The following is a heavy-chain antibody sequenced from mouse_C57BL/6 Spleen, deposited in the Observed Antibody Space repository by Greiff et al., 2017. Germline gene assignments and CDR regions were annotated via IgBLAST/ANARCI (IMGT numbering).Heavy chain of an antibody. J-gene: IGHJ4*01. D-gene: IGHD1-1*01. CDR3: ESHRDCSYYMDY. Sequence: EVKLVESGGDLVKPGGSLKLSCAASGFTFSSYGMSWVRQTPDKRLEWVATISSGGSYTYYPDSVTGRFTISSDNAKNTLCLQLRSQKSEDTAIDYCESHRDCSYYMDYWGKGTSVTVSS. V-gene: IGHV5-6*01. CDR1: GFTFSSYG. CDR2: ISSGGSYT.